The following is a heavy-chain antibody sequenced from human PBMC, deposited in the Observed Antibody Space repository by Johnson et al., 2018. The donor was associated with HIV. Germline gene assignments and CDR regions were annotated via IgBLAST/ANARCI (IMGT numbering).Heavy chain of an antibody. CDR2: ISHDGSNR. CDR1: GFTFSYYA. Sequence: QVQLVESGGGVVQPGRSLRLSCAASGFTFSYYAMHWVRQAPGKGLEWMAVISHDGSNRYYADSVKGRFTISRDNSKNTLYLQMSSLRADDTAVYYCAKGQVARGPLDIWGQGTMVTVSS. V-gene: IGHV3-30*04. D-gene: IGHD2-15*01. J-gene: IGHJ3*02. CDR3: AKGQVARGPLDI.